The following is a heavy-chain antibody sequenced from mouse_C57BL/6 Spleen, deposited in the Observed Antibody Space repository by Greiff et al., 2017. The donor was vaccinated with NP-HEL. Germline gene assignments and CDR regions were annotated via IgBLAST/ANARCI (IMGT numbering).Heavy chain of an antibody. CDR1: GYTFTSYW. CDR3: AKGGYYGNPYYYAMDY. V-gene: IGHV1-61*01. CDR2: IYPSDSET. Sequence: VQPQQPGAELVRPGSSVKLSCKASGYTFTSYWMDWVKQRPGQGLEWIGNIYPSDSETHYNQKFKDKATLTVDKSSSTAYMQLSSLTSEDSAVYYCAKGGYYGNPYYYAMDYWGQGTSVTVSS. D-gene: IGHD2-1*01. J-gene: IGHJ4*01.